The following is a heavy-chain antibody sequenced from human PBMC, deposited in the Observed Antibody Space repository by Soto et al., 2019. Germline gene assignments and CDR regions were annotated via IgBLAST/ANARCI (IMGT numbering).Heavy chain of an antibody. Sequence: PGGSLRLSCAASGFTFSSYWMSWVRQAPEKGLEWVANIKQDGNDLYFVDSVKGRFTISRDNAKNSLYLHMSSLRAEDTGVYYCARTIFGVVTHYSYMDVWGKGTTVTVSS. CDR3: ARTIFGVVTHYSYMDV. J-gene: IGHJ6*03. V-gene: IGHV3-7*01. CDR1: GFTFSSYW. CDR2: IKQDGNDL. D-gene: IGHD3-3*01.